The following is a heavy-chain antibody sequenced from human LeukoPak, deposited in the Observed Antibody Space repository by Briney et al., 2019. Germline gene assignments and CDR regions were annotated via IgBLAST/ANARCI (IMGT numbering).Heavy chain of an antibody. CDR1: GYTFTSYG. J-gene: IGHJ4*02. CDR3: ARSRYDVLTGSPDY. CDR2: ISAYNGNT. V-gene: IGHV1-18*01. D-gene: IGHD3-9*01. Sequence: GASVKVSCKASGYTFTSYGISWVRQAPGQGLEWMGWISAYNGNTNYAQKLQGRVTMTTDTSTSTAYMELRSLRSDDTAVYYCARSRYDVLTGSPDYWGQGTLVTVSS.